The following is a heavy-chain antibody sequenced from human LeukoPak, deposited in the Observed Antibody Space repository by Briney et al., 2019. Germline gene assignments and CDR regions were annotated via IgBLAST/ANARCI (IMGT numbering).Heavy chain of an antibody. D-gene: IGHD4-11*01. J-gene: IGHJ3*02. CDR2: ISTGGGST. CDR3: ARRDMTAVTAYAFDI. CDR1: GFMFRNYD. V-gene: IGHV3-23*01. Sequence: GGSLRLSCEASGFMFRNYDMSWVRQAPGKGLEWVSTISTGGGSTYYADSVKGRFTISRDNAKNSLYLQMNSLRAEDTAVYYCARRDMTAVTAYAFDIWGQGTMVTVSS.